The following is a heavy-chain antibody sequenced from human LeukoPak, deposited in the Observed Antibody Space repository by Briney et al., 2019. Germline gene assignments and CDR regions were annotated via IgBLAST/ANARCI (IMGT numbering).Heavy chain of an antibody. Sequence: PSETLSLTCTVSGGSIISSSYYWGWIRQPPGKGLEWIGSIYYSGSTYYNPSLKSRVTISVDTSKNQFSLKLSSVTAADTAVYYCARDQPWGYYYYGMDVWGQGTTVTVSS. D-gene: IGHD3-16*01. CDR3: ARDQPWGYYYYGMDV. V-gene: IGHV4-39*07. CDR1: GGSIISSSYY. J-gene: IGHJ6*02. CDR2: IYYSGST.